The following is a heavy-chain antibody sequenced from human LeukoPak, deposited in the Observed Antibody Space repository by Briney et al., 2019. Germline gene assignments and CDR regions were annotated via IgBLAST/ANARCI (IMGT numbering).Heavy chain of an antibody. Sequence: PGGSLRLSCAASGFTFSSYGMHWVRQALGKGLEWVAVISCDGSNKYYADSVKGRFTISRDNSKNTLYLQMNSLRAEDTAVYYCAKEGGSGWALDYWGQGTLVTVSS. CDR3: AKEGGSGWALDY. CDR1: GFTFSSYG. V-gene: IGHV3-30*18. J-gene: IGHJ4*02. CDR2: ISCDGSNK. D-gene: IGHD6-19*01.